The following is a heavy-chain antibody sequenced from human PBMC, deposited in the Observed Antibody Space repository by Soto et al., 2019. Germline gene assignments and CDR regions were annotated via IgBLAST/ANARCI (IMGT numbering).Heavy chain of an antibody. CDR2: VYRSGAT. CDR1: GGSITNNNW. J-gene: IGHJ4*02. CDR3: ARVTLAAAGAFHS. D-gene: IGHD6-13*01. Sequence: QVQLQESGPGLVKPSGTLSLTCAVSGGSITNNNWWGWVRQPPGKGLEWIGEVYRSGATNYNPSLTSRVVISADQSNNHFSLSLSSVPAADTAVYYCARVTLAAAGAFHSWGQGTLVTVSS. V-gene: IGHV4-4*02.